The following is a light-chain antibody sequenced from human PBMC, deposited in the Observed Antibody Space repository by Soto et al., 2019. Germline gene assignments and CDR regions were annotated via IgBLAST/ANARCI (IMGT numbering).Light chain of an antibody. CDR3: QQYGSSPPLT. CDR1: QSVSSN. Sequence: EIVLTQSPGTLSLSRGERATLSCRASQSVSSNLAWYQQKPGQAPRLLIYGASTRATGIPARFSGTGSGTDFTLTISRLEPEDFAVYYCQQYGSSPPLTFGGGTKVDIK. J-gene: IGKJ4*01. V-gene: IGKV3-20*01. CDR2: GAS.